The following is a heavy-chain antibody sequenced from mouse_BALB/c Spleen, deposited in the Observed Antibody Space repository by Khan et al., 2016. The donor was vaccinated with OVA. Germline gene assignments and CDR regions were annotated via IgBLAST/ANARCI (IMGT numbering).Heavy chain of an antibody. CDR2: ISNSGST. CDR3: ASELGRYYAMDY. CDR1: GYSITRDYA. J-gene: IGHJ4*01. D-gene: IGHD4-1*01. Sequence: EVQLQESGPGLVKPSQPLSLTCTVTGYSITRDYAWNWIRQFPGNKLEWMGYISNSGSTSYNPSLKSRISITRDTSKNQFFLQLNSVTTEDTATYYCASELGRYYAMDYWGQGTSVTVSS. V-gene: IGHV3-2*02.